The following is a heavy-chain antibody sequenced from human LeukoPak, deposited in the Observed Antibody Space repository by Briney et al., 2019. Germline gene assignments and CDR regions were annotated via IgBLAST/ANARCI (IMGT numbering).Heavy chain of an antibody. CDR1: GFTFSSYA. CDR3: ARAYRYSSSGVLPN. D-gene: IGHD6-13*01. Sequence: GGSLRLSCAASGFTFSSYAMSWVRQAPGRGLEWVSAISGSGGSTYYADSVKGRFTISRDNSKNTLYLQMNSLRAEDTAVYYCARAYRYSSSGVLPNWGQGTLVTVSS. J-gene: IGHJ4*02. V-gene: IGHV3-23*01. CDR2: ISGSGGST.